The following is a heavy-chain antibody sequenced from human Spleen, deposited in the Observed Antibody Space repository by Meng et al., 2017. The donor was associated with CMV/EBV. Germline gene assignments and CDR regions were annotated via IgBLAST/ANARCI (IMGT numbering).Heavy chain of an antibody. Sequence: CAVSGGSISSGGYSWSWIRQPPGKGLEWIGYIYHSGSTYYNPSLKSRVTISVDRSKNQFSLKLSSVTAADTAVYCCARVAATRWFDPWGQGTLVTVSS. J-gene: IGHJ5*02. V-gene: IGHV4-30-2*01. CDR1: GGSISSGGYS. D-gene: IGHD2-15*01. CDR2: IYHSGST. CDR3: ARVAATRWFDP.